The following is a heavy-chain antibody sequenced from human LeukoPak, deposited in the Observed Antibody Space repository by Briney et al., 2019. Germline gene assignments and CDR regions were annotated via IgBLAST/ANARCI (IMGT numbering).Heavy chain of an antibody. Sequence: GGSLRLSCAASGFTFSSYAMSWVRQAPEKGLEWVSAISGSGGSTYYADSVKGRLTISRDNSKNTLYLQMNSLRAVDTAVYYCAKDRGCSSTSCYEGTFDYWGQGTLVTVSS. V-gene: IGHV3-23*01. CDR1: GFTFSSYA. CDR2: ISGSGGST. D-gene: IGHD2-2*01. CDR3: AKDRGCSSTSCYEGTFDY. J-gene: IGHJ4*02.